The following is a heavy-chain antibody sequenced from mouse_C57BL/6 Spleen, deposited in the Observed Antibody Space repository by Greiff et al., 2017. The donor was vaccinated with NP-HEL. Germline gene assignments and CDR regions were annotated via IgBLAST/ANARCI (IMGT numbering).Heavy chain of an antibody. CDR3: ARQEGYYYAMEY. J-gene: IGHJ4*01. CDR2: IWSDGST. Sequence: VKLVESGPGLVAPSQSLSITFTVSFCSLTSYGVHWVRQPPGKGLEWLVVIWSDGSTTYNSALKSRLSISKDNSKSQVFLKMNSLQTDDTAMYYCARQEGYYYAMEYLGQAASVNGS. CDR1: FCSLTSYG. V-gene: IGHV2-6-1*01. D-gene: IGHD2-2*01.